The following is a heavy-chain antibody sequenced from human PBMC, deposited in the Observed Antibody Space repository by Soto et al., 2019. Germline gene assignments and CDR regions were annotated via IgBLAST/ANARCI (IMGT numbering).Heavy chain of an antibody. CDR3: ARGYDTALAPIF. V-gene: IGHV4-34*01. J-gene: IGHJ4*02. CDR2: INHLTTT. Sequence: SETLSLTCAVYLGSFSSYHWSWIRQTPGKGLEWIGEINHLTTTNYNPSLKSRVIISLDTPKNQFSLKLSSVTAADTAVYYCARGYDTALAPIFWGQGILVTVSS. CDR1: LGSFSSYH. D-gene: IGHD5-18*01.